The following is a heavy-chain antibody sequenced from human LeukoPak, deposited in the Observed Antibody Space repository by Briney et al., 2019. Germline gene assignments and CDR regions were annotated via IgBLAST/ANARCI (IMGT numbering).Heavy chain of an antibody. CDR1: GFTFSSYA. Sequence: PGGSLRLSSAASGFTFSSYAMHWVRQAPGKGLEYVSAISSNGGSTYYANSVKGRFTISRDNSKNTLYLQMGSLRAEDMAVYYCARAPGVATDYMDVWGKGTTVTVSS. D-gene: IGHD5-12*01. CDR3: ARAPGVATDYMDV. J-gene: IGHJ6*03. CDR2: ISSNGGST. V-gene: IGHV3-64*01.